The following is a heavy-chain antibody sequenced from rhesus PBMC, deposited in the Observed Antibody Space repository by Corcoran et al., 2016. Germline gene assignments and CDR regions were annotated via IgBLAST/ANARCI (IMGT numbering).Heavy chain of an antibody. CDR3: AKDPTYYSGSYDYFDY. J-gene: IGHJ4*01. CDR1: GFTFSSYG. V-gene: IGHV3S5*01. CDR2: INSGGGST. Sequence: EVQLVETGGGLVQPGGSLKLSCAASGFTFSSYGMSWVRQAPGKGLEWVSAINSGGGSTYYADSVKGRFTISRDNSKNTLSLQMNSLRAEDTAVYYCAKDPTYYSGSYDYFDYWGQGVLVTVSS. D-gene: IGHD3-16*01.